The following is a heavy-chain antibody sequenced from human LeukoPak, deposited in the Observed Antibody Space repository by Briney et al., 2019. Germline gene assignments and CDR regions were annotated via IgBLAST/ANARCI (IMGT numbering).Heavy chain of an antibody. CDR3: ATGGYEFDA. V-gene: IGHV3-15*07. Sequence: GSLRLSCAGSGFIFSNAWMNWVRQAPGKGLEWVGRIKSEPNGGTTDYNVAVKGRFIVSRDDSKNTVYLQMNSLKSEDTAVYYCATGGYEFDAWGQGTLVTVSS. CDR2: IKSEPNGGTT. CDR1: GFIFSNAW. D-gene: IGHD3-16*01. J-gene: IGHJ5*02.